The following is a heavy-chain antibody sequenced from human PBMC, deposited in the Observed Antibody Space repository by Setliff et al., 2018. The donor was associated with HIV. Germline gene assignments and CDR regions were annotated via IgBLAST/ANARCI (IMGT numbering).Heavy chain of an antibody. Sequence: SETLSLTCTVSGGSVSTTNYYWSWIRQPPGKGLEWIGYIHYSGSAAYYSPSLQSRSTISIDTSKNQFSLRLTSVTAADTAIYYCAREVDVPTTSDAFDIWGRGTMVTVSS. CDR1: GGSVSTTNYY. V-gene: IGHV4-30-4*08. J-gene: IGHJ3*02. CDR3: AREVDVPTTSDAFDI. D-gene: IGHD1-26*01. CDR2: IHYSGSAA.